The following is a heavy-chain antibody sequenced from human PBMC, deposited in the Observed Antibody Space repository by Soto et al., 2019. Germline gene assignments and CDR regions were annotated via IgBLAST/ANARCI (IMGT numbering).Heavy chain of an antibody. D-gene: IGHD6-19*01. CDR2: TYYRSKWYN. CDR3: ARDPHSSGWYVKSAFDY. Sequence: SQTLSLTCVISGDSVSSNSAAWNCIRQSPSRGLEWLGRTYYRSKWYNDYAVSVKSRITINPDTSKNQFSLQLNSVTPEDTAVYYCARDPHSSGWYVKSAFDYWGQGTLVTVSS. V-gene: IGHV6-1*01. CDR1: GDSVSSNSAA. J-gene: IGHJ4*02.